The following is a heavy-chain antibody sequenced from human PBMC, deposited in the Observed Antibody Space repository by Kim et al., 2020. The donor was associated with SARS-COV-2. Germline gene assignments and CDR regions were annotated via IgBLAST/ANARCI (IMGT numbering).Heavy chain of an antibody. CDR2: INHSGST. CDR3: ARGRAGGVPSPILGIGPYYEYYAXXV. Sequence: SETLSLTCAVYGGSFSGYHWTWIRQPPGKGLEWIGEINHSGSTNCNPSLKSRVTXXVDTSKNQFSLKLRSVTAAATAVYYCARGRAGGVPSPILGIGPYYEYYAXXVWGQXXTVTVSS. V-gene: IGHV4-34*01. D-gene: IGHD3-3*01. J-gene: IGHJ6*02. CDR1: GGSFSGYH.